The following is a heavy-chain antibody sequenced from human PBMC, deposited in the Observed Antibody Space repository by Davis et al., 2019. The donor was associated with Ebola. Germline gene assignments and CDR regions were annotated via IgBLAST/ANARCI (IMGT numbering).Heavy chain of an antibody. D-gene: IGHD6-13*01. CDR3: ARRLYSSSWYSYYGMDV. Sequence: SETLSLTCTVSGGSISSSSYYWGWIRQPPGKGLEWIGSIYYSGSTYYNPSLKSRVTISVDTSKNQFSLKLSSVTAADTAVYYCARRLYSSSWYSYYGMDVWGKGTTVTVSS. CDR1: GGSISSSSYY. V-gene: IGHV4-39*07. J-gene: IGHJ6*04. CDR2: IYYSGST.